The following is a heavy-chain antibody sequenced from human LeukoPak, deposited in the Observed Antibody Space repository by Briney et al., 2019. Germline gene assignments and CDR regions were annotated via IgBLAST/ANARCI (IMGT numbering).Heavy chain of an antibody. CDR3: ARGATEYNWNTLYYYMDV. J-gene: IGHJ6*03. CDR2: MNPNSGNT. CDR1: GYTFTSYD. D-gene: IGHD1/OR15-1a*01. Sequence: ASVEVSCKASGYTFTSYDINWVRQATGQGLEWMGWMNPNSGNTGYAQKFQGRVTITRNTSISTAYMELSSLRSEDTAVYYCARGATEYNWNTLYYYMDVWGKGTTVTVSS. V-gene: IGHV1-8*03.